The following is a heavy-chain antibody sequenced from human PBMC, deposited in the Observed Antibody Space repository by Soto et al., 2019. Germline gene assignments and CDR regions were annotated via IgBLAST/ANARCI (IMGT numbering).Heavy chain of an antibody. CDR1: GFSFSRYT. V-gene: IGHV5-51*01. CDR3: TLSYGDSYYYYYGMDV. J-gene: IGHJ6*02. D-gene: IGHD4-17*01. CDR2: IHPGDSDT. Sequence: EMQLVQSGAEVKKSGESLKISCVGSGFSFSRYTVGWVRQVPGKGLEWMGVIHPGDSDTIYSPSFQGQVTISADKSTSTAYLQWSSLKASDTAMYYCTLSYGDSYYYYYGMDVWGQGTTVTVSS.